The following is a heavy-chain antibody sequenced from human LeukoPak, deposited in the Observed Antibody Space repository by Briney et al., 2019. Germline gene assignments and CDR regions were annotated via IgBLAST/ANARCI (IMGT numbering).Heavy chain of an antibody. V-gene: IGHV1-2*02. D-gene: IGHD1-26*01. CDR1: GYTFTNYP. Sequence: ASVKVSCKASGYTFTNYPMNWVRQAPGQGLEWMGWINPKNGGANYAPSFQGRVTMTRDRSITTVYMEVSSLTSDDTAVYYCTRGSFWESPVNWFDPWGQGTLVIVSS. CDR3: TRGSFWESPVNWFDP. CDR2: INPKNGGA. J-gene: IGHJ5*02.